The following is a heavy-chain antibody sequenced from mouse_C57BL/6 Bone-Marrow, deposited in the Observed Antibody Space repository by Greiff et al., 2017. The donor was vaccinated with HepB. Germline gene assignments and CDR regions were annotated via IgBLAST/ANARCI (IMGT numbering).Heavy chain of an antibody. CDR2: ISSGSSTI. CDR1: GFTFSDYG. Sequence: EVKLVESGGGLVKPGGSLKLSCAASGFTFSDYGMHWVRQAPEKGLEWVAYISSGSSTIYYADTVKGRFTISRDNAKNTLFLQMTSLRSEDTAMYYCARGRGYYAYDFDYWGQGTTLTVSS. V-gene: IGHV5-17*01. D-gene: IGHD2-3*01. J-gene: IGHJ2*01. CDR3: ARGRGYYAYDFDY.